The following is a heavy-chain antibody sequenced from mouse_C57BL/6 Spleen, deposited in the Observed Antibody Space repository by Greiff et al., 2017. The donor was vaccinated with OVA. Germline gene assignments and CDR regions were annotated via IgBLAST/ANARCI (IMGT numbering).Heavy chain of an antibody. D-gene: IGHD2-4*01. CDR1: GYAFSSSW. CDR2: IYPGDGDT. J-gene: IGHJ3*01. Sequence: QVQLQQSGPELVKPGASVKISCKASGYAFSSSWMNWVKQRPGKGLEWIGRIYPGDGDTNYNGKFKGKATLTADNSSSTAYMQHSSLTSEDSSVYFCARSEGYDYDVGAYWGQGTLVTVSA. V-gene: IGHV1-82*01. CDR3: ARSEGYDYDVGAY.